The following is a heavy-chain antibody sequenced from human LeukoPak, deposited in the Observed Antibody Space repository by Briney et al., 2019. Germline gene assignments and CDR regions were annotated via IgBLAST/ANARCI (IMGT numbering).Heavy chain of an antibody. CDR1: GFTFSNHG. J-gene: IGHJ4*02. V-gene: IGHV3-7*04. D-gene: IGHD5-24*01. Sequence: GGSLRLSCAASGFTFSNHGMNWVRQAPGKGLEWVASIRYDGSGKYYVESVKGRLTISRDDAKNSLFLQMDSLRVEDMAVYYCARGPPVEVASREGLYFDYWGQGTLVTVSS. CDR2: IRYDGSGK. CDR3: ARGPPVEVASREGLYFDY.